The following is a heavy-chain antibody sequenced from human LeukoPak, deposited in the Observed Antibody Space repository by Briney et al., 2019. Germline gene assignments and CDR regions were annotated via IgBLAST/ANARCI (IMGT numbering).Heavy chain of an antibody. CDR1: GYTFTGYY. CDR3: ARDSGSDGFFAYYYGMDV. CDR2: INPNSGGT. Sequence: SVKVSCKASGYTFTGYYMHWVRQAPGQGLEWMGWINPNSGGTNYAQKFQGRVTMTRDTSISTAYMELSRLRSDDTAVYYCARDSGSDGFFAYYYGMDVWGQGTTVTVSS. J-gene: IGHJ6*02. D-gene: IGHD3-22*01. V-gene: IGHV1-2*02.